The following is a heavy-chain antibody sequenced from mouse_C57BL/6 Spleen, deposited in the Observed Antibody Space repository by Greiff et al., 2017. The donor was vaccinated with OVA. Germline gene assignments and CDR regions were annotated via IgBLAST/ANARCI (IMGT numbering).Heavy chain of an antibody. V-gene: IGHV1-64*01. D-gene: IGHD1-1*01. Sequence: QVQLKQPGAELVKPGASVKLSCKASGYTFTSYWMHWVKQRPGQGLEWIGMIHPNSGSTNYNEKFKSKATLTVDKSSSTAYMQLSSLTSEDSAVYYCASEDYYGSSLYWYFDVWGTGTTVTVSS. CDR1: GYTFTSYW. CDR2: IHPNSGST. CDR3: ASEDYYGSSLYWYFDV. J-gene: IGHJ1*03.